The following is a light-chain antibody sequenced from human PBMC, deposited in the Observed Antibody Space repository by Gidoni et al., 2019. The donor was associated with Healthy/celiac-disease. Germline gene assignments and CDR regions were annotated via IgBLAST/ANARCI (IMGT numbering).Light chain of an antibody. Sequence: DIVLTQSPGTLSLSPGERATLSCRASQSVSSSDLAWYQQKPVQARRLLIYGASSRAPGIPDRFSGSGAGTDFSLTIGRLEPEDFAVYYCQQYVSSVTFGPGPKWISN. J-gene: IGKJ3*01. V-gene: IGKV3-20*01. CDR3: QQYVSSVT. CDR2: GAS. CDR1: QSVSSSD.